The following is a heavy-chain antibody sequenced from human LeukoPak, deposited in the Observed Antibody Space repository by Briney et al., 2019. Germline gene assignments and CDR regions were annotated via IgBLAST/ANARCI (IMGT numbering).Heavy chain of an antibody. CDR2: VRGSGSDT. CDR1: GFTFSTYG. Sequence: GGSLRLSCTASGFTFSTYGMSWVRQAPGKGLEWVSAVRGSGSDTYYADSVKGRFTISRDNSKNTLYLQMNRLRVEDTALYYCAKGSVDTSYIDYWGQGTLVTVSS. D-gene: IGHD3-10*01. V-gene: IGHV3-23*01. CDR3: AKGSVDTSYIDY. J-gene: IGHJ4*02.